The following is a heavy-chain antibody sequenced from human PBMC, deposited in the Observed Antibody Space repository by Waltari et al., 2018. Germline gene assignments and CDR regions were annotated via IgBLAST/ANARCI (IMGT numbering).Heavy chain of an antibody. J-gene: IGHJ4*02. V-gene: IGHV4-39*01. CDR2: IYYVGRT. D-gene: IGHD3-22*01. CDR3: ARHGGDYYDTTGNFDY. Sequence: QLPLQESGPGLVKPSETLSLTCTFSGCSISSRSYYWGWIRQPPGKGLEWIGSIYYVGRTFYNPSLKSRVTMSVDTTKNQFSLKLSSVTAADTAVYYCARHGGDYYDTTGNFDYWGQGTLVTVSS. CDR1: GCSISSRSYY.